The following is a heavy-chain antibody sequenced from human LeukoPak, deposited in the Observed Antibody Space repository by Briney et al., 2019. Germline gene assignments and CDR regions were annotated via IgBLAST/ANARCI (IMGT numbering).Heavy chain of an antibody. D-gene: IGHD2/OR15-2a*01. Sequence: GGSLRLSCAASGFTFGTYWIHWVRQAPGKGLVWVSRISDDGRNTMYADSVKGRFTISRDNANNILFLQMNSLRGDHTAVYCCARERDLSGAYYIDVWGKGTTVTVSS. CDR1: GFTFGTYW. V-gene: IGHV3-74*03. CDR3: ARERDLSGAYYIDV. J-gene: IGHJ6*03. CDR2: ISDDGRNT.